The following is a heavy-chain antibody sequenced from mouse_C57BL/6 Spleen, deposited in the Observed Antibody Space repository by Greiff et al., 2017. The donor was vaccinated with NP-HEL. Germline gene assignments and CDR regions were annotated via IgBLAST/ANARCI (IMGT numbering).Heavy chain of an antibody. CDR2: IYPGDGDT. D-gene: IGHD2-4*01. CDR3: ASCDDYDEGFAY. J-gene: IGHJ3*01. Sequence: QVQLQQSGPELVKPGASVKISCKASGYAFSSSWMNWVKQRPGKGLEWIGRIYPGDGDTNYNGKFKGKATLTADKSSSTAYMQLSSLTSEDSAVYYCASCDDYDEGFAYWGQGTLVTVSA. CDR1: GYAFSSSW. V-gene: IGHV1-82*01.